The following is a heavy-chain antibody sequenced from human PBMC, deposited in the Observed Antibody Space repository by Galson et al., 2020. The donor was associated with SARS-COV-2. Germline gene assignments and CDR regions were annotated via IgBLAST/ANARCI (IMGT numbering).Heavy chain of an antibody. CDR2: IYTSGST. Sequence: SETLSLTCTVSGGSISSYYWSWIRQPAGKGLEWIGRIYTSGSTNYNPSLKSRVTMSVDTSKNQFSLKLSSVTAADTAVYYCARCFDSSSWYCYFDYWGQGTLVTVSS. CDR3: ARCFDSSSWYCYFDY. J-gene: IGHJ4*02. V-gene: IGHV4-4*07. D-gene: IGHD6-13*01. CDR1: GGSISSYY.